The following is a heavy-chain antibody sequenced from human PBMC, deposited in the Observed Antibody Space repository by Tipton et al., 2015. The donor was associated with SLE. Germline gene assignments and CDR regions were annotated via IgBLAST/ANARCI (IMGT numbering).Heavy chain of an antibody. CDR2: YSDSGST. J-gene: IGHJ2*01. CDR3: ARWRAKVDTDLYWHFDL. V-gene: IGHV4-59*08. Sequence: TLSLTCTVSGASIRSYYWSRVRQPPGKGLEWVAYYSDSGSTYYNPSLRGRVTVSIDTSKNQFSMKMTSVTAADTAMYYCARWRAKVDTDLYWHFDLWGRGTLVTVSS. D-gene: IGHD5-18*01. CDR1: GASIRSYY.